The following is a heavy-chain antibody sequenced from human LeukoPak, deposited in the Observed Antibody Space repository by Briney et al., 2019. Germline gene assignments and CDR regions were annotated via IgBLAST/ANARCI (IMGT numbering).Heavy chain of an antibody. CDR2: ISGSGGST. Sequence: GGSLRLSCAASGFTFSSYAMSWVRQAPGKGLEWVSAISGSGGSTYYADSVKGRFTISRDNSKNTLYLQMNSLRAEDTAVYYCAKSIKNPYGSGSYNNWYFDLWGRGTLVTVSS. D-gene: IGHD3-10*01. J-gene: IGHJ2*01. CDR1: GFTFSSYA. CDR3: AKSIKNPYGSGSYNNWYFDL. V-gene: IGHV3-23*01.